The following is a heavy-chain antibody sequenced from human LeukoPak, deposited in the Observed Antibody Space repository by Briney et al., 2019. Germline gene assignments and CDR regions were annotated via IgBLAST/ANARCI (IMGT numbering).Heavy chain of an antibody. J-gene: IGHJ4*02. CDR2: IYSGGST. D-gene: IGHD3-16*01. Sequence: PSETLSLTCNVSGASFSSTTYYWAWIRLPPGKGLEWIGSIYSGGSTFYNPSLMGRVTISVDTSKNQFSLKLNSVTAADTAVYFCARPHHHYDTDTSVTTAFYFDYWGQGTLVTVSS. CDR1: GASFSSTTYY. CDR3: ARPHHHYDTDTSVTTAFYFDY. V-gene: IGHV4-39*01.